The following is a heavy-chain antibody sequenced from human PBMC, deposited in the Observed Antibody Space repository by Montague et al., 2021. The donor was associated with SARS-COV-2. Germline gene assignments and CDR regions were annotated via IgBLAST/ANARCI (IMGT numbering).Heavy chain of an antibody. Sequence: CAISGDSVSSNSVAWGWIRQYPSRGLEWLGRTYYRSKWYSDYAPXVRGRLTVNPDASKNEFSLELNYVTPEDTAVYYCVRYSGWFYFDFWGQGTLVTVSS. D-gene: IGHD6-19*01. V-gene: IGHV6-1*01. J-gene: IGHJ4*02. CDR3: VRYSGWFYFDF. CDR2: TYYRSKWYS. CDR1: GDSVSSNSVA.